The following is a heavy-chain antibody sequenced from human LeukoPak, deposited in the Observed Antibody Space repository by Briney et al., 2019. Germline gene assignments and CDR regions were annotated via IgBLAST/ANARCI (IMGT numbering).Heavy chain of an antibody. CDR1: GFTFSSYA. V-gene: IGHV3-30-3*01. CDR2: ISYDGSNK. Sequence: PGGSLRLSCAASGFTFSSYAMHWVRQAPGKGLEWVAVISYDGSNKYYADSVKGRFTISRDNSKNTLYLQMNSLRADDTVVYYCAREYYDYVWGSYSLDYWGQGTLVTVSS. D-gene: IGHD3-16*01. J-gene: IGHJ4*02. CDR3: AREYYDYVWGSYSLDY.